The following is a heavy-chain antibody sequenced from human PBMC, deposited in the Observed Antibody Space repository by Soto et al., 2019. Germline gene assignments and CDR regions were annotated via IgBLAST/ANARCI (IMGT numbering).Heavy chain of an antibody. CDR2: ISGSGGST. D-gene: IGHD6-6*01. Sequence: GGSLRLSCAASGFTFSSYAMSWVRQAPGRGLERVSAISGSGGSTYYADSVKGRFTISRDNSKSTLYLQMNSLSAVDPAVYSCANDPNDSSSNWVPGTLVTVSS. CDR1: GFTFSSYA. V-gene: IGHV3-23*01. CDR3: ANDPNDSSSN. J-gene: IGHJ4*02.